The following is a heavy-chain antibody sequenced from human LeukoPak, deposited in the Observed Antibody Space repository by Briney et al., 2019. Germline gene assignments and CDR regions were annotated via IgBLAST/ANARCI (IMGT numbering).Heavy chain of an antibody. CDR2: IYYSGST. V-gene: IGHV4-59*01. D-gene: IGHD6-13*01. CDR3: ARGIAKQQLAYLLDY. CDR1: GGSISSYY. Sequence: SETLSLTCTVSGGSISSYYCSWIRQPPGKGLEWIGYIYYSGSTNYNPSLKSRVTISVDTSKNQFSLKLSSVTAADTAVYYCARGIAKQQLAYLLDYWGQGTLVTVSS. J-gene: IGHJ4*02.